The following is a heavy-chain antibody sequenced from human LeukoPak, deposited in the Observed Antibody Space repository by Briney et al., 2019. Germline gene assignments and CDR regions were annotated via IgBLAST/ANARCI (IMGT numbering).Heavy chain of an antibody. CDR1: GFTFSSYW. J-gene: IGHJ4*02. CDR2: IKQDGSEK. CDR3: ARGMYYDILTGYYQGYYFDY. D-gene: IGHD3-9*01. V-gene: IGHV3-7*01. Sequence: GGSLRLSCAASGFTFSSYWMSRVRQAPGKGLEWVANIKQDGSEKYYVDSVKGRFTISRDNAKNSLYLQMNSLRAEDTAVYYCARGMYYDILTGYYQGYYFDYWGQGTLVTVSS.